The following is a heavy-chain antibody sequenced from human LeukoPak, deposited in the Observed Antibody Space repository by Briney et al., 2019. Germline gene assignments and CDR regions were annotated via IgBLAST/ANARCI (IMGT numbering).Heavy chain of an antibody. CDR2: ISSSSSYI. CDR3: ARDGGPRDGYNTYYFGMDV. Sequence: PGGSLRLSCAASGFTFSSYSMSWVRQAPGKGLEWVSSISSSSSYIYYADSVKGRFTISRDNAKNSLYLQMNSLRAEDTAVYYCARDGGPRDGYNTYYFGMDVWGQGTTVTVSS. V-gene: IGHV3-21*01. J-gene: IGHJ6*02. D-gene: IGHD5-24*01. CDR1: GFTFSSYS.